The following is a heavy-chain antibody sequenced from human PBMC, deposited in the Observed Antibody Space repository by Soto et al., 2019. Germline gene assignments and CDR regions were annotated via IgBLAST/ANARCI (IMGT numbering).Heavy chain of an antibody. D-gene: IGHD6-25*01. Sequence: PSETLSLTCTVSGGSIRSGGYYWSWIRQHPGKGLEWIGYIYYSGSTYFNPSLKSRVTISVDTSKKQFSLKLSSVTAADTTIYYCARAGYRQAPLSYYYDMDVWGQGTTVTVSS. J-gene: IGHJ6*02. V-gene: IGHV4-31*03. CDR3: ARAGYRQAPLSYYYDMDV. CDR2: IYYSGST. CDR1: GGSIRSGGYY.